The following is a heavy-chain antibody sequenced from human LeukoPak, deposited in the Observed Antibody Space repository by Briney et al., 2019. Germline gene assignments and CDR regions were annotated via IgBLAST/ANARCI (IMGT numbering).Heavy chain of an antibody. V-gene: IGHV4-30-4*08. CDR2: IYYSGST. CDR3: ARGDYYDSSGYYSSVAFDI. Sequence: SETLSLTCTVSGGSISSGDYYWSWVRQPPGKGGEWIGYIYYSGSTYDNPSLKRRVTKSVDTSKNQFSLKLSSVTAADTAVYYCARGDYYDSSGYYSSVAFDIWGQGTMVTVSS. J-gene: IGHJ3*02. CDR1: GGSISSGDYY. D-gene: IGHD3-22*01.